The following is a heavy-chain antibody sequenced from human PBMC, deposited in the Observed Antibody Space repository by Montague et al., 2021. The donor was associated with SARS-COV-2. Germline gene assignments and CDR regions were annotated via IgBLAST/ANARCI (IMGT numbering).Heavy chain of an antibody. D-gene: IGHD1-26*01. J-gene: IGHJ5*02. Sequence: SLRLSCAASGFTFSSYAMHWVRQAPGKGLEWLTVISYDGNNRYYTDTVRGRFTISRDNSKSTLYLQMNSLRPEDTAVFYCARGYSGSYDCFDAWGQGALVTVSS. V-gene: IGHV3-30-3*01. CDR2: ISYDGNNR. CDR1: GFTFSSYA. CDR3: ARGYSGSYDCFDA.